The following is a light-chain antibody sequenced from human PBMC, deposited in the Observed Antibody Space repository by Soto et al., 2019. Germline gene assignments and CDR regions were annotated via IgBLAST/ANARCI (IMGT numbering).Light chain of an antibody. Sequence: DIQMTQSPSTLSASVGDRVTITCRASQSISIWLAWYQQKPGKAPKLLIYRASSIESGVPSRFSGSASGTEFTLTISSLQPDDFATYYCQQYNTYAWTFGQGTKVEIK. CDR2: RAS. CDR3: QQYNTYAWT. V-gene: IGKV1-5*03. CDR1: QSISIW. J-gene: IGKJ1*01.